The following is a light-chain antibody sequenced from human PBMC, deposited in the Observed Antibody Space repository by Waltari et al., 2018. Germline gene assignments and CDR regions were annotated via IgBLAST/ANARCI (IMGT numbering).Light chain of an antibody. V-gene: IGLV2-23*02. CDR2: DVR. Sequence: QSTLTQPASVSGSPGHSITISCTRTSSDVGSYNLVSRYQQHPGKAPKLMIYDVRNRPSGVSNRFSGSKSGNTASLTISGLQAEDEADYYCCSYAGSSTHVVFGGGTKLTVL. J-gene: IGLJ2*01. CDR1: SSDVGSYNL. CDR3: CSYAGSSTHVV.